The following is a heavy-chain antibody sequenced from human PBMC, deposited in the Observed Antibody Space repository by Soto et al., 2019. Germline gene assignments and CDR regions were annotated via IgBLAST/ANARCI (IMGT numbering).Heavy chain of an antibody. CDR3: AKDMYDSSGLDY. D-gene: IGHD3-22*01. CDR2: ISYDGSNK. CDR1: GFTFSSYG. J-gene: IGHJ4*02. V-gene: IGHV3-30*18. Sequence: GGSLRLSCAASGFTFSSYGMHWVRQAPGKGLEWVAVISYDGSNKYYADSVKGRFTISRDNSKNTLYLQMNSLRAEDTAVYYCAKDMYDSSGLDYWGQGTLVTVSS.